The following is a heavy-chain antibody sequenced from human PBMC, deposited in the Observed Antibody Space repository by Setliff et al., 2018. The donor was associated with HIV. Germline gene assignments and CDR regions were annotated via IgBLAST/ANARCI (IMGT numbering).Heavy chain of an antibody. CDR3: ARGGFKWSGSYADY. J-gene: IGHJ4*02. Sequence: PSETLSLTCTVFGEFVSSGGNYWGWVRQLPGKALERIGYIYYSGETYYSPSLKSRVTISLDTSQSQFSLSLTSVTAADTAVYYCARGGFKWSGSYADYWGQGTLVTVSS. D-gene: IGHD1-26*01. CDR1: GEFVSSGGNY. V-gene: IGHV4-31*03. CDR2: IYYSGET.